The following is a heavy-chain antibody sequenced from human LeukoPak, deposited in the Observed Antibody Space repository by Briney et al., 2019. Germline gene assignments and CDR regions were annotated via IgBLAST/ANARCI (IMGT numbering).Heavy chain of an antibody. Sequence: GGSLRLSCAASGFTSSSYAMSWIRQAPGKGLEWVSSISGSAISTYYADSVKGRFTISRDNSRNTLYLQMNSLRAEDTALFYCAKGDNNILTGYYNSFDSWGQGTLVTVSS. CDR2: ISGSAIST. CDR3: AKGDNNILTGYYNSFDS. J-gene: IGHJ4*02. CDR1: GFTSSSYA. D-gene: IGHD3-9*01. V-gene: IGHV3-23*01.